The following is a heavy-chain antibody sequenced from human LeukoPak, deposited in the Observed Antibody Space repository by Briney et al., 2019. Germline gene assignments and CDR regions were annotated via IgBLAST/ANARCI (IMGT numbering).Heavy chain of an antibody. Sequence: PSQTLSLTCAVSGGSISSGDYSWSWIRQPPGTGLEWLGYIYHSGSTYYNPSLKSRVTISVDRSKNQFSLKLRSVTAADTAVYYCARGAQYYDFWTGKDWFDPWGQGTLVTVSS. CDR2: IYHSGST. CDR1: GGSISSGDYS. CDR3: ARGAQYYDFWTGKDWFDP. J-gene: IGHJ5*02. V-gene: IGHV4-30-2*01. D-gene: IGHD3-3*01.